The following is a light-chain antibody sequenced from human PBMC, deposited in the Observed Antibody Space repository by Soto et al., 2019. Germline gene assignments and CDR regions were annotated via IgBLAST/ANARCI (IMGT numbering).Light chain of an antibody. CDR1: QSVSSSY. V-gene: IGKV3-15*01. J-gene: IGKJ2*01. Sequence: EIVLTQSPGTLSLSPGERATLSCRASQSVSSSYLAWYQQKPGQAPRLLIYGASTRATGIPARFSGSGSGTEFTLTISSLQSEDFAVYYCQQYNKWPLFTFGQGTKVDIK. CDR3: QQYNKWPLFT. CDR2: GAS.